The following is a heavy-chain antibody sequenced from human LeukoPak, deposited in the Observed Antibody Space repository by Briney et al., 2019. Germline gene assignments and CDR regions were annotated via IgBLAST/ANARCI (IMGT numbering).Heavy chain of an antibody. CDR2: IKHDGSEQ. CDR1: GFIFTSNR. Sequence: GGSLRLSCAASGFIFTSNRMNWVRQAPGKGLEWVANIKHDGSEQIYVDSVKGRFTISRDNAKDSVYLQMNSLRAEDTAVYYCTRGLGEHGGVSDRWGQGTLVIVSS. D-gene: IGHD3-16*01. CDR3: TRGLGEHGGVSDR. J-gene: IGHJ5*02. V-gene: IGHV3-7*01.